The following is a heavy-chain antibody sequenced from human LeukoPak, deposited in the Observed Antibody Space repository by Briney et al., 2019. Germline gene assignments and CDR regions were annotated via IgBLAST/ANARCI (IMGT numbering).Heavy chain of an antibody. V-gene: IGHV3-74*01. CDR1: GFTFSKYW. Sequence: GGSLRLSCAASGFTFSKYWMRWVRQVPGKGLVWVSLINVDGSTTNYADFVKGRFTISRDNAKNTLSLQVNSLRAEDTAVYYCATGNYYDSRGYYTFGYWGQGTLVTVSS. CDR2: INVDGSTT. D-gene: IGHD3-22*01. CDR3: ATGNYYDSRGYYTFGY. J-gene: IGHJ1*01.